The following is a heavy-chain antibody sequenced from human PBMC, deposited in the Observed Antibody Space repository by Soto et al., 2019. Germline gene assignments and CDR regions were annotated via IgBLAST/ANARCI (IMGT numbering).Heavy chain of an antibody. CDR3: AHRSGSGSSFDY. J-gene: IGHJ4*02. CDR1: GFSLSTSGVG. CDR2: IYWDDDK. Sequence: QITLKESGPPLVKPTQTLTLTCTFSGFSLSTSGVGVGWIRQPPGKALEWLALIYWDDDKRYSPSLKSRLTITKDTSKNQVVLTMTNMDPVDTATYYCAHRSGSGSSFDYWGQGTLVTVSS. V-gene: IGHV2-5*02. D-gene: IGHD3-10*01.